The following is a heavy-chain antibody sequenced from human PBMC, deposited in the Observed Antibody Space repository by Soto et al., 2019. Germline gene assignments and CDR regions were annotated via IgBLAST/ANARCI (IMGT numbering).Heavy chain of an antibody. J-gene: IGHJ6*04. CDR3: TTDFWSAHYDSIDV. CDR2: ISSTSSLK. V-gene: IGHV3-48*01. Sequence: PGGSLRLSCAASAFTFSTYNMNWVRQSPGKGLEWVSYISSTSSLKLYADSVKGRFTISRDNAKNSLYLQMNNLAAGDTAVYYCTTDFWSAHYDSIDVWGKGTTVTVSS. CDR1: AFTFSTYN. D-gene: IGHD3-3*01.